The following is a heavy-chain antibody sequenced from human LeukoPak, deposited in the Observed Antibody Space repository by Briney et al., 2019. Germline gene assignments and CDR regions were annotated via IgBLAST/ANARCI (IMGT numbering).Heavy chain of an antibody. CDR1: GFTFSSYG. CDR3: ATETSHYSSSFDY. CDR2: IRYDGSNK. D-gene: IGHD6-6*01. Sequence: GGSLRLSCAASGFTFSSYGMHWVRQAPGKGLEWVAFIRYDGSNKYYADSVKGRFTISRDNSKNTLYLQMNSLRAEDTAVYYCATETSHYSSSFDYWGQGTLVTVSS. V-gene: IGHV3-30*02. J-gene: IGHJ4*02.